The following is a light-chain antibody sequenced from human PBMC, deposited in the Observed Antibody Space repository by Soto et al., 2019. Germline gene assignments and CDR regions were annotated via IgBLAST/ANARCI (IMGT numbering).Light chain of an antibody. CDR3: NSYTSTNTYV. Sequence: QSALTQPPSVSGSPGQSDTISCTGTSSDVGSYNRVSWYQQPPGTAPKLMIYEVSNRPSGVPDRFSGSKSGNTASLTISGLQAEDEADYYCNSYTSTNTYVFGTGTKLTVL. CDR1: SSDVGSYNR. J-gene: IGLJ1*01. CDR2: EVS. V-gene: IGLV2-18*02.